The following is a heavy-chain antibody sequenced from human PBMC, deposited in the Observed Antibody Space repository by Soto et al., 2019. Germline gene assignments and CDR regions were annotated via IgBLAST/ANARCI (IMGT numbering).Heavy chain of an antibody. CDR1: GGSISSSSSY. CDR2: LYYSGST. D-gene: IGHD3-22*01. CDR3: ARHATSGDSTNYYRWFDL. J-gene: IGHJ5*02. Sequence: SETLSLTCTVSGGSISSSSSYWGWIRLPPGKGLEWIGTLYYSGSTYYNPSLKGRVTISIDTSKNQFSLKLSSVTAADTALYYCARHATSGDSTNYYRWFDLWGQGTLVTVSS. V-gene: IGHV4-39*01.